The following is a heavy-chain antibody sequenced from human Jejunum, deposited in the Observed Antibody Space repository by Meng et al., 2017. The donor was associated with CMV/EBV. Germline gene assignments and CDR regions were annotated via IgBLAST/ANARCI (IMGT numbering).Heavy chain of an antibody. D-gene: IGHD6-13*01. Sequence: HLLQSGPRRVNPSQTAPLTCAISGDSVSSNTVAWNWIRLSPSRGLEWLVRTYYRSKWYSEYTVSVRSRISITPDTSKNQFSLQLTSVTPDDTAVYYCARGEDSSLDYWGQGTLVTVSS. CDR2: TYYRSKWYS. CDR3: ARGEDSSLDY. V-gene: IGHV6-1*01. J-gene: IGHJ4*02. CDR1: GDSVSSNTVA.